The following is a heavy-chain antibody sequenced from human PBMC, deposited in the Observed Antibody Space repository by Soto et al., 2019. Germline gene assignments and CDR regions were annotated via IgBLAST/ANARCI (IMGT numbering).Heavy chain of an antibody. Sequence: SETLSLTCAVYGGSFSGYYWSWIRQPPGKGLEWIGEINHSGSTNYNPSLKSRLTISVDTSKNQISLRLTSVTAADTAVYYCARQGSYWGQGTLVTVSS. CDR2: INHSGST. V-gene: IGHV4-34*01. J-gene: IGHJ4*02. CDR1: GGSFSGYY. CDR3: ARQGSY.